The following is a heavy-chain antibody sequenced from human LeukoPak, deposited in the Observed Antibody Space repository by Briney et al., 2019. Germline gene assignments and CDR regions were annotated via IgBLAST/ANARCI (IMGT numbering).Heavy chain of an antibody. CDR1: GYTFTSYD. J-gene: IGHJ4*02. D-gene: IGHD6-13*01. CDR3: AREGGPIAADC. Sequence: SLKLSCKASGYTFTSYDINWVRQAPGQGLEWMGWMNTNSGNTGYAQNFQGRVTMNRNTSISTAYVELSSLRSEDTAVYYCAREGGPIAADCWGQGTLVTVSS. CDR2: MNTNSGNT. V-gene: IGHV1-8*01.